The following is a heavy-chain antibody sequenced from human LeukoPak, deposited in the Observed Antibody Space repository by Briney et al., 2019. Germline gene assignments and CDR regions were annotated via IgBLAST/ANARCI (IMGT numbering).Heavy chain of an antibody. J-gene: IGHJ4*02. D-gene: IGHD2-15*01. CDR3: AKWGCSGGSCYPFDY. CDR2: ISGTGNRT. Sequence: GGSLRLSCAASGFTFSSYAMGWVRQAPGKGLEWVSAISGTGNRTYYADSVKGQFTISRDNSKNTLYLQMNSLRAEDTAVYYCAKWGCSGGSCYPFDYWGQGTLVTVSS. V-gene: IGHV3-23*01. CDR1: GFTFSSYA.